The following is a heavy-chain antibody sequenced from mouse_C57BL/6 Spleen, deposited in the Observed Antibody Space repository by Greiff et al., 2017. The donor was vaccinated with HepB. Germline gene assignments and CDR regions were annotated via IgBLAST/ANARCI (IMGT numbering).Heavy chain of an antibody. CDR1: GYTFTSYT. J-gene: IGHJ1*03. D-gene: IGHD2-4*01. Sequence: QVQLQQSGAELARPGASVKMSCKASGYTFTSYTMHWVKQRPGQGLEWIGYINPSSGYTKYNQKFKDKATLTADKSSSTAYMQLSSLTSEDSAVYYCAKGDDYDVYWYFDVWGTGTTVTVSS. CDR3: AKGDDYDVYWYFDV. V-gene: IGHV1-4*01. CDR2: INPSSGYT.